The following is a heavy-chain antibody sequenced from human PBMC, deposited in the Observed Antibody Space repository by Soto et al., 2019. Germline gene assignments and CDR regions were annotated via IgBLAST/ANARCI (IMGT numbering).Heavy chain of an antibody. CDR2: ISYTGTT. CDR1: GSSISDEYH. D-gene: IGHD6-6*01. J-gene: IGHJ5*02. V-gene: IGHV4-30-4*08. Sequence: SETLSLTCTVSGSSISDEYHWTWIRQSPAKGLEWIGYISYTGTTYYNPSLQGRVSISADTSKNQFSLKLSSVTAADTAVYYCARQAGRGGIAARLYNWFDPWGQGTLVTVSS. CDR3: ARQAGRGGIAARLYNWFDP.